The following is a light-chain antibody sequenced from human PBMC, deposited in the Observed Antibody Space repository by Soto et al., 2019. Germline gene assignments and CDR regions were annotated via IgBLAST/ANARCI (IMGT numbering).Light chain of an antibody. CDR2: DVS. J-gene: IGLJ1*01. V-gene: IGLV2-14*01. CDR1: SSDVGGYNY. Sequence: QSALTQPASVSGSPGQSITISCTGTSSDVGGYNYVSWYQQYPGKAPKLMIYDVSNRPSGVSNRFSGSKSGNTASLTISGVQAEDETDYYCSSYTSSSTYVFGTGTKLTVL. CDR3: SSYTSSSTYV.